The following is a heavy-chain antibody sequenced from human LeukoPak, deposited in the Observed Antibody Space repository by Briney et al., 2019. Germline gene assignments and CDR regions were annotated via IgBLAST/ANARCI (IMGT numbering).Heavy chain of an antibody. V-gene: IGHV4-59*08. CDR1: GGSISSYY. Sequence: SETLSLTCTASGGSISSYYWSWIRQPPGKGLEWIGYNYYSGSTNYHPSLKSRVTISVDTSKNQFSLKLSSVTAADTAVYYCARRGHYYYYGMDVWGQGTTVTVSS. CDR3: ARRGHYYYYGMDV. CDR2: NYYSGST. J-gene: IGHJ6*02.